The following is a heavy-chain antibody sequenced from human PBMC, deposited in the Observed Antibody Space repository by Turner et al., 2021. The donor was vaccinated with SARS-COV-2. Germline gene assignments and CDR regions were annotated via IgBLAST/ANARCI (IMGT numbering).Heavy chain of an antibody. V-gene: IGHV4-39*01. Sequence: QLQLQESGPGLVKPSETLSLTCTVSGGPISSNGYYWGWFRQPPGKGLEWIGSIYYGGSTYFNPSFKSRATISADMPKNQFSLRLTSLTAADTAVYSCSRRGLAVAATWGQGTLVTVSS. CDR2: IYYGGST. J-gene: IGHJ5*02. CDR1: GGPISSNGYY. CDR3: SRRGLAVAAT. D-gene: IGHD6-19*01.